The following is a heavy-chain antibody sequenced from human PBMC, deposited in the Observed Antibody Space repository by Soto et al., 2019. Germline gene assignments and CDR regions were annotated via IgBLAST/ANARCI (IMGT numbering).Heavy chain of an antibody. CDR1: GGSVSSGSYQ. V-gene: IGHV4-61*01. CDR2: IHVSGST. J-gene: IGHJ6*02. Sequence: SETLSLTCTVSGGSVSSGSYQWTWIRQPPGKGLEWIGYIHVSGSTNDNPSLKGRVTMSIDTSKNQFSLKRSSVTAADTAVYYCARDGHGMDVWGQGTKVTVSS. CDR3: ARDGHGMDV.